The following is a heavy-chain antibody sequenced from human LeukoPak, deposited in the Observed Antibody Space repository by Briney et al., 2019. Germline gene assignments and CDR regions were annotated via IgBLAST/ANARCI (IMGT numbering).Heavy chain of an antibody. CDR2: ISAYNGDT. J-gene: IGHJ5*02. CDR1: GYTFTSYG. CDR3: ARDLYCSSTSCPLGWWFDP. D-gene: IGHD2-2*01. Sequence: ASVKVSCKASGYTFTSYGVIWVRQAPGQGLEWMGWISAYNGDTNYAQKLQGRVTMTTDTSTSTAYMELRSLRSDDTAVYYCARDLYCSSTSCPLGWWFDPWGQGTLVTVSS. V-gene: IGHV1-18*01.